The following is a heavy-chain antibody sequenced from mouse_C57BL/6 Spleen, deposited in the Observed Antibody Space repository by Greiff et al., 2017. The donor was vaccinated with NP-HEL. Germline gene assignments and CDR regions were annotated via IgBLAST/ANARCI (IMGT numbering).Heavy chain of an antibody. D-gene: IGHD1-1*01. J-gene: IGHJ4*01. V-gene: IGHV1-61*01. CDR3: ARSSGLRHDGGFYYAMDD. Sequence: QVQLQQPGAELVRPGSSVKLSCKASGYTFTSYWMDWVKQRPGQGLEWIGNIYPSDSETHYNQKFKDKATLTVDKSSSTAYMQLSSLTSEDSAVYSCARSSGLRHDGGFYYAMDDWGQGTSVTVSS. CDR2: IYPSDSET. CDR1: GYTFTSYW.